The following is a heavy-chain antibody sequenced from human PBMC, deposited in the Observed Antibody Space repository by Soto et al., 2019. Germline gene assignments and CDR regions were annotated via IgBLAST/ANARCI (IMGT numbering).Heavy chain of an antibody. CDR3: ARGRPWLDY. CDR1: GGSISNYY. CDR2: IYYTGST. Sequence: QVQLQESGPGLVKPSETLSLTCTVSGGSISNYYWSWIRQPPGKGLEWIGYIYYTGSTNYNPSLKSRVTISVDTSDNQFSLRLSSVTAADTGIYYCARGRPWLDYWGQGTLVTVSS. D-gene: IGHD6-19*01. J-gene: IGHJ4*02. V-gene: IGHV4-59*01.